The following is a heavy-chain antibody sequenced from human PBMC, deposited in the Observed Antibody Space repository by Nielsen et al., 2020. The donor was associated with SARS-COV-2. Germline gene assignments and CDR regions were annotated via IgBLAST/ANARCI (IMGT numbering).Heavy chain of an antibody. J-gene: IGHJ4*02. Sequence: GGSLRLSCAASGFTFSIYAIHWARQAPGQRLEWMGWINADNGNTRYSQEFQGRVTLNRDTSASTAYMELSSLRSEDTAVYYCARDRQKRFDFWGQGTLVTVSS. CDR2: INADNGNT. V-gene: IGHV1-3*01. CDR3: ARDRQKRFDF. CDR1: GFTFSIYA.